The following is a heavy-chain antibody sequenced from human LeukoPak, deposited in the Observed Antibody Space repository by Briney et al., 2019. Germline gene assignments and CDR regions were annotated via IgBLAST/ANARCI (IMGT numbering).Heavy chain of an antibody. V-gene: IGHV3-23*01. CDR3: AKLFTMIVVVNEY. J-gene: IGHJ4*02. CDR1: GFTFSSYA. Sequence: TGGSLRLSCAASGFTFSSYAMSWVRQAPGKGLEWVSAISGSGGSTYYADSVKGRFTISRDNSKNTLYLQMNSLRAEDTAVYYCAKLFTMIVVVNEYWGQGTLVTVSS. D-gene: IGHD3-22*01. CDR2: ISGSGGST.